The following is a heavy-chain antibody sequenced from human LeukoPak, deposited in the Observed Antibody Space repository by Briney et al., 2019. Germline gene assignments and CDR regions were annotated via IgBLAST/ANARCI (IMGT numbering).Heavy chain of an antibody. D-gene: IGHD6-19*01. Sequence: GGSLRLSCAASGFDFSSYSMNWVRQAPGKGLEWVSSISSSSSYIYYADSVKGRFTISRDNAKNSLYLQMNSLRAEDTAVYYCARDIPQWPGYFDYWGQGTLVTVSS. J-gene: IGHJ4*02. CDR2: ISSSSSYI. V-gene: IGHV3-21*01. CDR3: ARDIPQWPGYFDY. CDR1: GFDFSSYS.